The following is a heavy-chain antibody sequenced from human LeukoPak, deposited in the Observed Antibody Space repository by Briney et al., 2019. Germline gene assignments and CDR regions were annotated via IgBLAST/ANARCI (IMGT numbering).Heavy chain of an antibody. V-gene: IGHV3-11*01. CDR1: GFTFSDYY. D-gene: IGHD6-25*01. J-gene: IGHJ3*02. CDR2: ISGSGTTI. Sequence: GGSLRLSCAASGFTFSDYYVSWIRQPPGKGLEWVSYISGSGTTIYYADSVEGRFTISRGNAKNSVYLQMNSLRGEDTAVYFCARDGSRGAFDIWGQGTMVSVSS. CDR3: ARDGSRGAFDI.